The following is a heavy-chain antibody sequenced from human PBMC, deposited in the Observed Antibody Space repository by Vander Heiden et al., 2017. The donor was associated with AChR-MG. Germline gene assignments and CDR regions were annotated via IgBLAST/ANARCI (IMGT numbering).Heavy chain of an antibody. J-gene: IGHJ1*01. V-gene: IGHV1-3*01. D-gene: IGHD6-19*01. Sequence: QVHLVQSGAEAKPPGASVKVSCKASGYVFTSYTIHWVRQVPGQGLEWMGWINAATGDTRYLQKFQGRVTITRDTPTNTAYMELSRLRSDDTAVFYCARGYSSGRFDFQLWGQGTLGTVSS. CDR2: INAATGDT. CDR1: GYVFTSYT. CDR3: ARGYSSGRFDFQL.